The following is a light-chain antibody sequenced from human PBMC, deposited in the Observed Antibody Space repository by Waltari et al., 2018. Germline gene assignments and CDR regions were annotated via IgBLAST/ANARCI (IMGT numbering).Light chain of an antibody. V-gene: IGLV1-51*01. CDR1: SSTFGNNE. CDR3: ATWDERLTAVV. CDR2: DNT. J-gene: IGLJ2*01. Sequence: QSILTQPPSLSAAPGQKVTISCSGSSSTFGNNEVAWYQQLPETAPRLLIYDNTKRPSGIPGRFSGSKSGTSATRDITVLQTGDEGHYYCATWDERLTAVVFGGGTRLTVL.